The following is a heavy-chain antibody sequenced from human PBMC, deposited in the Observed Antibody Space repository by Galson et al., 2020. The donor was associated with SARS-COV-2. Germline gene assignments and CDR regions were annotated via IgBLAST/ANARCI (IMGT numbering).Heavy chain of an antibody. CDR1: GFTFSSYG. Sequence: TGGSLRLSCAASGFTFSSYGMHWVRQAPGKGLEWVAVIWSDGSNKYYADSVKGRFTISRDNSKNTLYLQMNSLRAEDTAVYYCARDGYSSSWAENGMDVWGQGTTVTVSS. CDR3: ARDGYSSSWAENGMDV. J-gene: IGHJ6*02. V-gene: IGHV3-33*01. D-gene: IGHD6-13*01. CDR2: IWSDGSNK.